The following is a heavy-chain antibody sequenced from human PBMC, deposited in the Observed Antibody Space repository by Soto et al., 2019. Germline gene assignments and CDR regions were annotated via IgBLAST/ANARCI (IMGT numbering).Heavy chain of an antibody. Sequence: QVPLVQSGAEVKKPGASVKVSCKASGYTFTSYGISWVRQAPGQGLEWMGWISAYNGNTNYAQKLQGRVTMTTDTSMSTAYMELRRLRSDDTAVYYCARGNTAMVLFDYYYMDVWGKGTTVTVSS. CDR3: ARGNTAMVLFDYYYMDV. D-gene: IGHD5-18*01. CDR2: ISAYNGNT. J-gene: IGHJ6*03. CDR1: GYTFTSYG. V-gene: IGHV1-18*01.